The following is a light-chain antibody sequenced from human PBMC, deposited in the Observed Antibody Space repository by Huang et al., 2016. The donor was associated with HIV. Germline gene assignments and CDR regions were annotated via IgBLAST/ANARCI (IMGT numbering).Light chain of an antibody. CDR1: QSVYSSSTSKDY. J-gene: IGKJ1*01. CDR2: WAS. V-gene: IGKV4-1*01. CDR3: QQYYSSPQT. Sequence: DIMMTQSPDSLTVSLGERATLNCRSSQSVYSSSTSKDYMAWFQQKPGQPPRLLLFWASSREVGVPDRFIGSGSGTHFTLTIANLQAEDAAIYYCQQYYSSPQTFGQGTRV.